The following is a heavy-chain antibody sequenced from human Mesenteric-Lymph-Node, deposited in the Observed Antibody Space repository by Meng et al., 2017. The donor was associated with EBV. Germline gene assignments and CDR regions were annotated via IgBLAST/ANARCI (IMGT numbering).Heavy chain of an antibody. Sequence: GLVLPSEALSFICSIYSASVSSSSSSASWLRPPPGNGLELIGYIYYSWSTNYHPSLKSRVAISLNTSRTQFSVRLSSVPAADTAVYYCARFTYGDPAGIWGQGTMVTVSS. CDR2: IYYSWST. CDR3: ARFTYGDPAGI. J-gene: IGHJ3*02. CDR1: SASVSSSSSS. V-gene: IGHV4-61*01. D-gene: IGHD4-17*01.